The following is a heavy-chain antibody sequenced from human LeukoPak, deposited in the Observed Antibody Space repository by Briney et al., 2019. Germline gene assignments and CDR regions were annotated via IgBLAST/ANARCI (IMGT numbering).Heavy chain of an antibody. D-gene: IGHD1-26*01. J-gene: IGHJ4*02. CDR3: ARRAERWEIPGRYHFDF. V-gene: IGHV1-2*02. CDR2: INPNSGSP. CDR1: GYTFTGYY. Sequence: GASVKVSCKASGYTFTGYYIHWVRQAPGQGLEWMGWINPNSGSPYYPQEFQDRVTMTTDTSITTAHMELSSLRDDDTALYFCARRAERWEIPGRYHFDFWGQGTLVTVSS.